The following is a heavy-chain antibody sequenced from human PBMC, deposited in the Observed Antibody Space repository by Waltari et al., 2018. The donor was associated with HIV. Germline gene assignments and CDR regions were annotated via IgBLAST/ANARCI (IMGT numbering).Heavy chain of an antibody. J-gene: IGHJ4*02. V-gene: IGHV4-61*02. Sequence: QVQLQESGPGLVKPSQTLSLTCSVSGDSISSGSYYWSWIRQPAGKGLEWIGRMSVSGSTNDNPSHTSRVTMSLDTSKNQFSLKLSSVTAADTAVYYCASEAPMITIFSDWGQGTLVTVSS. CDR2: MSVSGST. D-gene: IGHD3-9*01. CDR3: ASEAPMITIFSD. CDR1: GDSISSGSYY.